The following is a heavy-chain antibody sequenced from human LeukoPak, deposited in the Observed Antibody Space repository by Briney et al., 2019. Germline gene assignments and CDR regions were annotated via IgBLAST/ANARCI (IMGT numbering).Heavy chain of an antibody. D-gene: IGHD5-18*01. V-gene: IGHV1-46*01. J-gene: IGHJ4*02. Sequence: ASVKVSCKASGYTFTSYYMHWVRQAPGQGLEWTGIINPSGGSTSYAQKFQGRVTMTRDMSTSTVYMELSSLRSEDTAVYYCARDISVDTAMVTDDYWGQGTLVTVSS. CDR2: INPSGGST. CDR3: ARDISVDTAMVTDDY. CDR1: GYTFTSYY.